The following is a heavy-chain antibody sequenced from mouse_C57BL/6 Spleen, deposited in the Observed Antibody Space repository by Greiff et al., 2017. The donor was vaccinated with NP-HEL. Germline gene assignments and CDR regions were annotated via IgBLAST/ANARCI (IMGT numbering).Heavy chain of an antibody. CDR2: SRNKANDYTT. V-gene: IGHV7-1*01. Sequence: EVKLVESGGGLVQSGRSLRLSCATSGFTFSDFYMEWVRQAPGKGLEWIAASRNKANDYTTEYSASVKGRFIVSRDTSQSILYLQMNALRAEDTAIYYCARDARPRGAMDYWGQGTSVTVSS. CDR3: ARDARPRGAMDY. CDR1: GFTFSDFY. J-gene: IGHJ4*01.